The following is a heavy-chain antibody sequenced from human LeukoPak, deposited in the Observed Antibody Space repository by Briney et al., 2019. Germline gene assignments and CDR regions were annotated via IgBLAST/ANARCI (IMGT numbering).Heavy chain of an antibody. V-gene: IGHV4-59*08. D-gene: IGHD2-2*01. CDR1: GDSISHYY. CDR2: IFYSGST. Sequence: PSETLSLTCTVSGDSISHYYWSWIRQPPGKGLEWIGYIFYSGSTNYNPSLKSRVTISVDTSKNQFSLKLTSVTAADTAVYFCARFIGYCSGLSCYPGKSWFDPWGQGSVVTVSS. J-gene: IGHJ5*02. CDR3: ARFIGYCSGLSCYPGKSWFDP.